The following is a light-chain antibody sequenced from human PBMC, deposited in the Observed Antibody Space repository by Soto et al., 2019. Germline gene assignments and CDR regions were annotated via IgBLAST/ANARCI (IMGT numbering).Light chain of an antibody. J-gene: IGLJ2*01. CDR2: EVS. CDR1: SSDVGGYNF. CDR3: RSYTTSNTLE. V-gene: IGLV2-14*01. Sequence: QSALTQPASVSGSPGQSITISCTGTSSDVGGYNFVSWYQQHPGKAPKLMIYEVSNRPSGVSDRLSGSKSGNTASLTISGLQAEDEADYYCRSYTTSNTLEFGGGTKLTVL.